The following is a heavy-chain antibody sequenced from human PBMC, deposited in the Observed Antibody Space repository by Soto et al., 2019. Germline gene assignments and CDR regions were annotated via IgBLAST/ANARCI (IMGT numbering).Heavy chain of an antibody. CDR1: GLTFSSYA. J-gene: IGHJ4*02. V-gene: IGHV3-11*05. D-gene: IGHD1-26*01. CDR2: ISSSSSYT. CDR3: ARDSGSYLFFDY. Sequence: GGSLRLSCAASGLTFSSYAMSWVRQAPGKGLEWVSYISSSSSYTNYADSVKGRFTISRDNAKNSLYLQMNSLGAEDTAVYYCARDSGSYLFFDYWGQGTLVTVSS.